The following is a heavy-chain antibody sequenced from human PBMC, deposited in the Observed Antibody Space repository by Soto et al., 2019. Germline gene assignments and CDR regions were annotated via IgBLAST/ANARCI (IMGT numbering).Heavy chain of an antibody. Sequence: GSLRLSCAASGFTFSSYAMSWVRQAPGKGLEWVSAISGSGGSTYYADSVKGRFTISRDNSKNTLYLQMNSLRAEDTAVYYCAKANYYDSSGYYHHPNDAFDIWGQGTMVTVSS. V-gene: IGHV3-23*01. CDR1: GFTFSSYA. D-gene: IGHD3-22*01. J-gene: IGHJ3*02. CDR2: ISGSGGST. CDR3: AKANYYDSSGYYHHPNDAFDI.